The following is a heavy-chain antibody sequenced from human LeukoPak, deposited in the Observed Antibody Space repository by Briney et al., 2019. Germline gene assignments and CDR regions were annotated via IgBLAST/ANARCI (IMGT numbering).Heavy chain of an antibody. CDR2: SNPSGDST. V-gene: IGHV1-46*01. J-gene: IGHJ4*02. D-gene: IGHD1-1*01. CDR1: GYTFTSYY. CDR3: ARWTTTFLDY. Sequence: GASVKVSCKASGYTFTSYYIHWVRQAPGHGLEWLGISNPSGDSTNYAQKFQGRVTMTRDTSTSTVYMDLSSLRSEDTAVYYCARWTTTFLDYWGQGTLVTVSS.